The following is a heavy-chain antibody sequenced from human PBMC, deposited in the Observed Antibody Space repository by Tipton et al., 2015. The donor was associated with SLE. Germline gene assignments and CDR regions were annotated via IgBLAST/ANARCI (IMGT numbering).Heavy chain of an antibody. J-gene: IGHJ6*02. D-gene: IGHD6-6*01. CDR1: GDSISSSSYF. Sequence: TLSLTCTVSGDSISSSSYFWGWIRQPPGKGLQWIGTIYSSGSTYYNPSLKSRVTISVDTSKNQFSLKLSSVTVADTAVYYCARVDSSYTYYYYYGMDVWGQGTTVTVSS. CDR3: ARVDSSYTYYYYYGMDV. CDR2: IYSSGST. V-gene: IGHV4-39*07.